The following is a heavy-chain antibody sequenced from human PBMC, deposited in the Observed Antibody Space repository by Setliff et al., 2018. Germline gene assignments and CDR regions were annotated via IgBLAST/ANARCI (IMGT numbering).Heavy chain of an antibody. CDR3: ARDREGDGNYYMDV. Sequence: PGGSLRLSCAASGFTFSAYGMHWVRQAPGKGLEWVAFIRFDGGNKYYADSVKGRFTISRDNSKNTLYLQMNSLRAEDTAVYYCARDREGDGNYYMDVWGKGTTVTSP. CDR1: GFTFSAYG. J-gene: IGHJ6*03. V-gene: IGHV3-30*02. D-gene: IGHD1-1*01. CDR2: IRFDGGNK.